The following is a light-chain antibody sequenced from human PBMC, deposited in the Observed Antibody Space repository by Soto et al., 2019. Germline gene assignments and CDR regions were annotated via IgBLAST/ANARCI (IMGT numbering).Light chain of an antibody. Sequence: EIVLTQSPATLSLSPGERATLSCRASQSVSSYLAWYQQKPGQAPRLLIYDASNRATGIPARFSGSGSGTDFTLTISSLEPEDCAVYYCQQRSNGPLTFGGGTQVEIK. CDR2: DAS. V-gene: IGKV3-11*01. CDR1: QSVSSY. J-gene: IGKJ4*01. CDR3: QQRSNGPLT.